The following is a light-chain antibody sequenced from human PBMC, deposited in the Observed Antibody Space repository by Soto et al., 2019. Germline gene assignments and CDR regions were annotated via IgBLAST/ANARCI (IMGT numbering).Light chain of an antibody. CDR2: EVS. CDR1: SSDVGSHNL. CDR3: CSYGGSRAV. Sequence: QSVLTQPASVSGSPGQSITISCTGTSSDVGSHNLVSWYQQHPGQAPKLMIYEVSKRPLGVSARFSASKSGNTASLTISGLQPEDEADYYSCSYGGSRAVFGGGTQLTVL. V-gene: IGLV2-23*02. J-gene: IGLJ7*01.